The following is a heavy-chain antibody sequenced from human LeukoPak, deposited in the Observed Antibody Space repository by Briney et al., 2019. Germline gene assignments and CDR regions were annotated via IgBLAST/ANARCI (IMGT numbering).Heavy chain of an antibody. CDR2: IYYSGNT. CDR1: SGFISSADYY. V-gene: IGHV4-30-4*01. D-gene: IGHD1-26*01. J-gene: IGHJ3*01. CDR3: ARSRGRAFDV. Sequence: PSESLSLTYTVDSGFISSADYYSSWIRQPPGKGLEWIGHIYYSGNTDYNPSLKSRVTISVDKSKNQFSLKLSSVTAADTAVYYCARSRGRAFDVWGQGTMVTVSS.